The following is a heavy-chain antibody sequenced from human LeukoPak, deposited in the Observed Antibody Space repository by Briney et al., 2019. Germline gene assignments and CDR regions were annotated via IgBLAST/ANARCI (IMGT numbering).Heavy chain of an antibody. CDR1: GLTFRSYA. V-gene: IGHV3-23*01. CDR3: GRDPNGDYVGAFEF. Sequence: PGGSLRLSCTASGLTFRSYAMTWVRQAPGKGLEWVSSIRGSGDGTSYADSVKGRFTMSRDNSKNTLYLRMNSLRAEDTAIYFCGRDPNGDYVGAFEFWGQGTLVAVSS. J-gene: IGHJ3*01. CDR2: IRGSGDGT. D-gene: IGHD4-17*01.